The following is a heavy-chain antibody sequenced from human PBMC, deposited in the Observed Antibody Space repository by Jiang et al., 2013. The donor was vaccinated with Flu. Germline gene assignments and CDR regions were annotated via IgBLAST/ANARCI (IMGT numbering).Heavy chain of an antibody. V-gene: IGHV5-51*01. J-gene: IGHJ4*02. CDR1: GYSFADYW. CDR3: TTGQMGASDFDY. CDR2: XFPADSDT. Sequence: GAEVKKPGESLKISCKGSGYSFADYWIGWVRQMPGKGLEWMGSXFPADSDTRYGPSFQGQVTISADESISTAYLQWSSLSVSDTAIYYCTTGQMGASDFDYWGQGTLVTVSS. D-gene: IGHD1-26*01.